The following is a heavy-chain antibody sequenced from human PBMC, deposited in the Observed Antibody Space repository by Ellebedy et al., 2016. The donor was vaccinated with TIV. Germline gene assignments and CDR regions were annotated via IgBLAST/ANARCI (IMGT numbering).Heavy chain of an antibody. J-gene: IGHJ4*02. CDR3: ARKSTKVTTDKALGY. CDR1: GFTFSSYA. D-gene: IGHD4-17*01. Sequence: PGGSLRLSCAASGFTFSSYAMHWVRQAPGKGLEWVAVISYDGSNKFYADSVRGRFTISRDNSKNTLYLQMNSLRSEDTAVYYCARKSTKVTTDKALGYWGQGTLVIVSS. V-gene: IGHV3-30-3*01. CDR2: ISYDGSNK.